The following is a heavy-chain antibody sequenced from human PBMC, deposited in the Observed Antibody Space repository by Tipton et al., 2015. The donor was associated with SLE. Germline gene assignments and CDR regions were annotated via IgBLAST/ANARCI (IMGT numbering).Heavy chain of an antibody. Sequence: SSGSYYWGWIRQPAGKGLEWVSGISGSGLSTYYADSVKGRFTISRDNSKEIVYLQMNSLRAEDTALYYCARDFGRAPRMPSTWLFDDWGQGTRVTVSS. J-gene: IGHJ4*02. CDR3: ARDFGRAPRMPSTWLFDD. CDR2: ISGSGLST. D-gene: IGHD2/OR15-2a*01. CDR1: SSGSYY. V-gene: IGHV3-23*01.